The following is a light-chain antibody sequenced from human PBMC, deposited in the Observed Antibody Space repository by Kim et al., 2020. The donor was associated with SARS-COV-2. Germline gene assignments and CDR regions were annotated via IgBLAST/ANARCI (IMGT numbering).Light chain of an antibody. CDR3: QQSYSIPLT. CDR1: QNIGRS. J-gene: IGKJ4*01. CDR2: ASS. Sequence: AFVGDRVTITCRASQNIGRSLNWYQQKPGKAPKLLISASSNLQSGVPSRFSGSGSGTYFTLTILALQPDDFASYYCQQSYSIPLTFGGRTKVDVK. V-gene: IGKV1-39*01.